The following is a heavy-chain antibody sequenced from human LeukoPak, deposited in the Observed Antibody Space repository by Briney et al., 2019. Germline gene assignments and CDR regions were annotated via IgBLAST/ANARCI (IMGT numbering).Heavy chain of an antibody. CDR3: ARSKDDYGDSFDY. CDR1: GGSISSSSYY. V-gene: IGHV4-39*07. CDR2: IYYSGST. D-gene: IGHD4-17*01. Sequence: SETLSLTCTVSGGSISSSSYYWGWIRQPPGKGLEWIGSIYYSGSTYYNPSLKSRVTISVDTSKNQFSLKVSSVTAADTAVYYCARSKDDYGDSFDYWGQGTLVTVSS. J-gene: IGHJ4*02.